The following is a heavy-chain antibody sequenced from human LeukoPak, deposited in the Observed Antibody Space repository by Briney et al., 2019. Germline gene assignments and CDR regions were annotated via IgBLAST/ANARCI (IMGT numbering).Heavy chain of an antibody. J-gene: IGHJ4*02. CDR3: ARHGDGYNPFDY. CDR2: IYYRGST. V-gene: IGHV4-39*01. CDR1: GGSISSTSYY. Sequence: SETLSLTCTVSGGSISSTSYYWGWIRQPPGKGLEWIGSIYYRGSTYYNPSLMSRVTISLDTSKNQFYLTLRSVTAADTAVYYCARHGDGYNPFDYWGQGILVTVSS. D-gene: IGHD5-24*01.